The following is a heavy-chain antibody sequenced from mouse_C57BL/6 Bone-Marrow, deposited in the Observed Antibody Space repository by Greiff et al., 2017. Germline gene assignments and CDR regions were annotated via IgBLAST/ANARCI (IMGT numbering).Heavy chain of an antibody. D-gene: IGHD2-4*01. Sequence: QVQLQQPGAELVMPGASVKLSCKASGYTFTSYWMHWVKQRPGQGLEWIGEIDPSDSYTNYNQKFKGKSTLTVDKSSSTAYMQLSSLTSADSAVYYCARSPYYDYEYYYAMDYWGQGTSVTVSS. J-gene: IGHJ4*01. CDR2: IDPSDSYT. V-gene: IGHV1-69*01. CDR1: GYTFTSYW. CDR3: ARSPYYDYEYYYAMDY.